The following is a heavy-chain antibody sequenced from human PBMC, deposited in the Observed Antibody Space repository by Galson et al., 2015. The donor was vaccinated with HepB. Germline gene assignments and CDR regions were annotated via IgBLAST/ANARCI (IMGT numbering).Heavy chain of an antibody. Sequence: SLRLSCAASGFTFSSYSMNWVRQAPGKGLEWVSSISSSSSYIYYADSVKGRFTISRDNAKNSLYLQMNSLRAEDTAVYYCARDYEAAAGTYYGMDVWGQGTTVTVSS. D-gene: IGHD6-13*01. J-gene: IGHJ6*02. V-gene: IGHV3-21*01. CDR1: GFTFSSYS. CDR2: ISSSSSYI. CDR3: ARDYEAAAGTYYGMDV.